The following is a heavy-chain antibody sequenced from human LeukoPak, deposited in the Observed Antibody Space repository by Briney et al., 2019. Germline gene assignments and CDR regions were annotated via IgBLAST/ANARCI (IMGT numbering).Heavy chain of an antibody. CDR3: TSRLTRRFDY. CDR1: GFTFSNAW. V-gene: IGHV3-15*01. CDR2: IKSKTDGGTT. D-gene: IGHD2-21*02. Sequence: PGGSLRLSCAASGFTFSNAWMSWVRQPPGKGLEWVGRIKSKTDGGTTDYAAPVKGRFTISRDDSKNTLYVQMNSLKTEDTAVYYCTSRLTRRFDYWGQGTLVTVSS. J-gene: IGHJ4*02.